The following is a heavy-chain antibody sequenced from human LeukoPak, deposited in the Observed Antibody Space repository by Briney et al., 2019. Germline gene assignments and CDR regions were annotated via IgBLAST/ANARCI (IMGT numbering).Heavy chain of an antibody. CDR2: IRYDGSSE. D-gene: IGHD4-17*01. J-gene: IGHJ4*02. CDR1: GFTFSSYG. Sequence: GGSLRLSCAASGFTFSSYGMHWVRQAPGKGLEWVAFIRYDGSSEYYADSVKGRFTISRDNSKNTLSLQMNSLRPEDTAIYYCAKDLTTVTSQGDYWGQGTVVTVSS. V-gene: IGHV3-30*02. CDR3: AKDLTTVTSQGDY.